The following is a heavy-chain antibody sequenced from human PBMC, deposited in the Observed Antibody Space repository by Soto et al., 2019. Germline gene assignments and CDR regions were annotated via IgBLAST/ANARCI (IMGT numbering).Heavy chain of an antibody. Sequence: QLQLQESGPGLVKPSETLSLTCTVSGGSISSSSYYWGWIRQPPGKGLEWIGSIYYSGSTYYNPSLKSRVTMSVDTAKNQFSLKLSSVTSADTAVYYCARHVYGMVSYYYYMDVWGKGTTATVSS. CDR1: GGSISSSSYY. D-gene: IGHD2-8*01. J-gene: IGHJ6*03. CDR2: IYYSGST. CDR3: ARHVYGMVSYYYYMDV. V-gene: IGHV4-39*01.